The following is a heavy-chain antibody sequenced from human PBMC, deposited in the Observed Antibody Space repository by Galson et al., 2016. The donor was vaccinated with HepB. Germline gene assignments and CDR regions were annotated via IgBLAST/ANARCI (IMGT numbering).Heavy chain of an antibody. Sequence: CAISGDSVSRNTAAWNWIRQSPSRGLEWLGRTYFRSKWYSDYGVAVNGRITNSPDTAKNQFSLHLTSVTPDDTGIYYCVEGFSLRNWGQGTLVTVSS. CDR1: GDSVSRNTAA. V-gene: IGHV6-1*01. J-gene: IGHJ4*02. CDR2: TYFRSKWYS. CDR3: VEGFSLRN.